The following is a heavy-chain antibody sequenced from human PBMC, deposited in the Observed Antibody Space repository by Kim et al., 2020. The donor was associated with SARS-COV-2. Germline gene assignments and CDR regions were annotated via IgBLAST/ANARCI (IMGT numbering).Heavy chain of an antibody. Sequence: SETLSLTCAVYGGSFSGYYWSWIRQPPGKGLEWIGEINHSGSTNYNPSLKSRVTISVDTSKNQFSLKLSSVTAADTAVYYCARRADSIAAAGRKYNWFDP. CDR1: GGSFSGYY. CDR3: ARRADSIAAAGRKYNWFDP. J-gene: IGHJ5*02. V-gene: IGHV4-34*01. D-gene: IGHD6-13*01. CDR2: INHSGST.